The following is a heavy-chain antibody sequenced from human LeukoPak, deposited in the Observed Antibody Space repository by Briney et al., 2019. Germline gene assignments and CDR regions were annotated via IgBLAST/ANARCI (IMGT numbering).Heavy chain of an antibody. V-gene: IGHV3-74*01. CDR2: INHDGSST. D-gene: IGHD3-22*01. CDR1: GFAFSTFW. J-gene: IGHJ4*02. CDR3: VRDWGYDSSGYWQKYFDT. Sequence: GGSLRLSCATSGFAFSTFWMHWVRQAPGKGLVWVSRINHDGSSTNYADSVKGRFTISRDNAKNTLYLQMNSLRAEDTAVYYCVRDWGYDSSGYWQKYFDTWGQGTLVTVSS.